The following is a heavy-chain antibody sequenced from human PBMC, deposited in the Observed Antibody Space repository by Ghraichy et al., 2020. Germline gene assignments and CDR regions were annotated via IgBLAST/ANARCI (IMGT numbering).Heavy chain of an antibody. Sequence: GGSLRLSCAASGFTFSSYDMHWVRQATGKGLEWVSAIGTAGDTYYPGSVKGRFTISRENAKNSLYLQMNSLRAGDTAVYYCARGHVYDSSGYSDAFDIWGQGTMVTVSS. J-gene: IGHJ3*02. D-gene: IGHD3-22*01. CDR2: IGTAGDT. CDR1: GFTFSSYD. V-gene: IGHV3-13*01. CDR3: ARGHVYDSSGYSDAFDI.